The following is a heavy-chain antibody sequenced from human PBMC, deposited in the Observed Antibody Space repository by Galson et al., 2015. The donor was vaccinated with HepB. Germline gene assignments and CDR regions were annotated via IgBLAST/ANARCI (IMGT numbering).Heavy chain of an antibody. D-gene: IGHD3-3*01. Sequence: SVKVSCKASGYTFTSYGISWVRQAPGQGLEWMGWISAYNGNTNYAQKLQGRVTMTTDTSTSTAYMELRSLRSDDTAVYYCARVKKYASGPAYYYGMDVWGQGTTVTVSS. J-gene: IGHJ6*02. V-gene: IGHV1-18*04. CDR2: ISAYNGNT. CDR3: ARVKKYASGPAYYYGMDV. CDR1: GYTFTSYG.